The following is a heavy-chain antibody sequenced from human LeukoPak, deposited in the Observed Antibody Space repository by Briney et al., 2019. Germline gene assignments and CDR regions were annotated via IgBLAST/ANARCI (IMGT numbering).Heavy chain of an antibody. CDR1: GFTFSSYA. V-gene: IGHV3-30-3*01. J-gene: IGHJ4*02. Sequence: GRSLRLSCAASGFTFSSYAMHWVRQAPGKGLEWVAVISYDGSNKYYADSVKGRFTISRDNAKNSLYLQMNSLRAEDTAVYYCARDRVVWNYWGQGTLVTVSS. CDR3: ARDRVVWNY. D-gene: IGHD3-10*01. CDR2: ISYDGSNK.